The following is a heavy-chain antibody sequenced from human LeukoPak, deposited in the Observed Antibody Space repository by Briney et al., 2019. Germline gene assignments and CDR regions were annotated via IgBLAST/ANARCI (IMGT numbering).Heavy chain of an antibody. J-gene: IGHJ4*02. D-gene: IGHD3-10*01. V-gene: IGHV3-33*08. CDR1: GFTVSSNY. CDR2: IWYDGSNK. CDR3: ARDQGEIWFGELLVQIDY. Sequence: GGSLRLSCAASGFTVSSNYMSWVRQAPGKGLEWVAVIWYDGSNKYYADSVKGRFTISRDNSKSTLYLQMNSLRAEDTAVYYCARDQGEIWFGELLVQIDYWGQGTLVTVSS.